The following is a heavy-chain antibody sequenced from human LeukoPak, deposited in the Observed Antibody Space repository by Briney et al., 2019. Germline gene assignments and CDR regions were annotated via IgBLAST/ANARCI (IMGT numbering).Heavy chain of an antibody. D-gene: IGHD5-12*01. CDR3: ARDYLSSGYDEVY. V-gene: IGHV3-48*03. CDR1: GFTFSSYE. Sequence: GGSLRLSCAASGFTFSSYEMNWVRQAPGKGLEWVSYISSSGSTIYYADSVKGRFTISRDNAKNSLYLQMNSLRAEDTALYYCARDYLSSGYDEVYWGQGTLVTVSS. CDR2: ISSSGSTI. J-gene: IGHJ4*02.